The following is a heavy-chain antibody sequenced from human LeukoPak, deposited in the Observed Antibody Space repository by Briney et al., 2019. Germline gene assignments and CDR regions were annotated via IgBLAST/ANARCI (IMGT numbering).Heavy chain of an antibody. CDR3: AKDPRIVGADDAFDI. D-gene: IGHD1-26*01. CDR1: GYTFTSYD. Sequence: ASVKVYCKASGYTFTSYDINWVRQATGQGLEWMGWTNPNSGNTGYAQKFQGRVTMTRNTSISTAYMELSSLRSEDTAVYYCAKDPRIVGADDAFDIWGQGTMVTVSS. J-gene: IGHJ3*02. CDR2: TNPNSGNT. V-gene: IGHV1-8*01.